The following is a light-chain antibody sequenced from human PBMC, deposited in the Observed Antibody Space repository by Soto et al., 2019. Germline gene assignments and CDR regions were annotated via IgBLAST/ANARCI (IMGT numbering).Light chain of an antibody. CDR3: QQYNSYPT. CDR1: QSISSW. CDR2: KAS. J-gene: IGKJ4*01. V-gene: IGKV1-5*03. Sequence: DLPMTQSPSTLSASVGDRVTITCRASQSISSWLAWYQQKPGKAPKLLIYKASSLESGVPSRFSGSGSGTEFTPTISSLQPDDFATYYCQQYNSYPTFGGGTKVEIK.